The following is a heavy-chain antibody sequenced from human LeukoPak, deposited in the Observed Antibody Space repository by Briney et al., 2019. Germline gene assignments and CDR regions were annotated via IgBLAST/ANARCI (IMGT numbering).Heavy chain of an antibody. Sequence: ASVKVSCKASGYTFTPYGVSGVRQAPEQGLDWMGWISGYDGNTNYAQKLRGRVTMTTDTSTSTAYMDLRSLRSDDTALYYCARTVTTSSYYFDYWGQGTLVTVSS. CDR2: ISGYDGNT. V-gene: IGHV1-18*01. J-gene: IGHJ4*02. CDR3: ARTVTTSSYYFDY. CDR1: GYTFTPYG. D-gene: IGHD4-17*01.